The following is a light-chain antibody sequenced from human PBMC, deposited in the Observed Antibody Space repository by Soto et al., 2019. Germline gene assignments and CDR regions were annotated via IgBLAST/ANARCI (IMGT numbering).Light chain of an antibody. J-gene: IGKJ4*01. CDR3: QQANSLPPLT. CDR2: AAS. V-gene: IGKV1-12*01. CDR1: QPISNW. Sequence: ILVTQSPSSVSASVGDRATITCRASQPISNWLAWYQQKPGKAPKLLIYAASSLQSGVPSRFSGSGSGTHFTLTISSLQPEDFATYYCQQANSLPPLTFGGGTTVEI.